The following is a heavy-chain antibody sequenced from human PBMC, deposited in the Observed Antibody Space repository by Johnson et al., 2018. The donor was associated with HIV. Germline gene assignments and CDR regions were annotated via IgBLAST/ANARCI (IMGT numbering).Heavy chain of an antibody. D-gene: IGHD4-17*01. V-gene: IGHV3-74*02. CDR2: INSDGSST. J-gene: IGHJ3*02. CDR3: ASHRDVAPGEGVAFDI. CDR1: GFTFSSYW. Sequence: EVQLLESGGGLVQPGGSLRLSCAASGFTFSSYWMHWVRQAPGKGLVWVSRINSDGSSTSYADSVKGRFTLSRDNAKNTLYLQMNSLRAEDTAVYYCASHRDVAPGEGVAFDIWGQGTMVTVSS.